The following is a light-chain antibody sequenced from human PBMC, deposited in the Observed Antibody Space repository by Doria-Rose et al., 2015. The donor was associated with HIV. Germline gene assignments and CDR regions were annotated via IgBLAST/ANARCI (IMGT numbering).Light chain of an antibody. V-gene: IGLV2-23*02. CDR3: CSYADGTTAWV. CDR2: EVS. Sequence: QSVLIQPASVPGSPGQSITISCTGTSSDVGSYNLVSWYQQYPGKAPKVMIYEVSKRPSGVSNRFSGSKSGNTASLTISGLQAEDEADYYCCSYADGTTAWVFGGGTKLTVL. CDR1: SSDVGSYNL. J-gene: IGLJ3*02.